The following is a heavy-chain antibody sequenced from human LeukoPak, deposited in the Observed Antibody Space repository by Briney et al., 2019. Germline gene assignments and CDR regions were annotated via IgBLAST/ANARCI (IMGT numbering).Heavy chain of an antibody. CDR3: AKDRAGYSYGMFDS. Sequence: PGGSLRLSCVASGFTFSNYAMSWVRQAPGKGLEWVSGIVNSGGSTYYADSVRGRLTISRDNSKKTVYLQMSSLRGDDTAIYYCAKDRAGYSYGMFDSRGQGTLVTVSS. D-gene: IGHD5-18*01. CDR2: IVNSGGST. V-gene: IGHV3-23*01. J-gene: IGHJ4*02. CDR1: GFTFSNYA.